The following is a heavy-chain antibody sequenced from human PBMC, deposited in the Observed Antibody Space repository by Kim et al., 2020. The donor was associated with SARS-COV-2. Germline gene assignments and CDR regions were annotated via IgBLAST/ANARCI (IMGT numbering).Heavy chain of an antibody. CDR1: GFTFSSYG. D-gene: IGHD6-13*01. CDR2: IWYDGSNK. J-gene: IGHJ3*02. CDR3: ARESWYSSPTPGDAFDI. V-gene: IGHV3-33*01. Sequence: GGSLRLSCAASGFTFSSYGMHWVRQAPGKGLEWVAVIWYDGSNKYYADSVKGRFTISRDNSKNTLYLQMNSLRAEDTAVYYCARESWYSSPTPGDAFDIWGQGTMVTVSS.